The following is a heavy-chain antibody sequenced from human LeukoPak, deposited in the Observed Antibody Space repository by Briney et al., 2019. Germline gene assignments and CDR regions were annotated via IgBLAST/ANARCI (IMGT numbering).Heavy chain of an antibody. CDR3: AKDWIQFNRVFDCFDS. J-gene: IGHJ4*02. V-gene: IGHV3-23*01. D-gene: IGHD5-18*01. CDR1: GFPFATNA. CDR2: IGNTET. Sequence: GGSLRLSCATSGFPFATNAMSWVRQAPGKGLEWVATIGNTETFYAGSVTGRFTISRDDSKNTVNLQMNRLRVEDTAIYYCAKDWIQFNRVFDCFDSWGQGTLVTVSS.